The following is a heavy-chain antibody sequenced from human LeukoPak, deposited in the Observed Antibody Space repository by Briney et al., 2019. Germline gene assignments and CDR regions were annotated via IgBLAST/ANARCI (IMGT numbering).Heavy chain of an antibody. CDR1: GFTFSSYG. V-gene: IGHV3-30*03. Sequence: GGSLRLSCAASGFTFSSYGMHWVRQAPGKGPEWVAVISYDGSNKYYADSVKGRFTISRDNSKNTLYLQMNSLRAEDTAVYYCASAVGYYDSSGYMADYWGQGTLVTVSS. D-gene: IGHD3-22*01. CDR2: ISYDGSNK. CDR3: ASAVGYYDSSGYMADY. J-gene: IGHJ4*02.